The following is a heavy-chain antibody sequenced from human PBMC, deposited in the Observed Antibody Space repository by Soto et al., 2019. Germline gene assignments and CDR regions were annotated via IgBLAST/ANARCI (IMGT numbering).Heavy chain of an antibody. D-gene: IGHD2-15*01. Sequence: TSVTLTLTCAVYGASFSGNYWIWIRQIPGKGLEWIGEINHSGSTNSNPSLKSRITISIDTSKNQFSLRLSFVTASDTAVYHCAGGSSPSRGVSGYWGQGTQVTVSS. CDR1: GASFSGNY. CDR3: AGGSSPSRGVSGY. J-gene: IGHJ4*02. CDR2: INHSGST. V-gene: IGHV4-34*01.